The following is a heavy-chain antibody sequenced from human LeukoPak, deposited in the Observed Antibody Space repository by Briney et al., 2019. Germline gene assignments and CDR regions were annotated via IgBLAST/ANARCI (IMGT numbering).Heavy chain of an antibody. CDR1: GFTFSSYA. Sequence: GGSLRLSCAASGFTFSSYAMSWVRQAPGKGLEWVSAISGSGGSTYYADSVKGRFTISRDNSKNTLYLQMNSLRVEDTAVYYCAKVAKYYYGSGTYYFFEHWGQGTPVTASS. J-gene: IGHJ4*02. V-gene: IGHV3-23*01. CDR3: AKVAKYYYGSGTYYFFEH. CDR2: ISGSGGST. D-gene: IGHD3-10*01.